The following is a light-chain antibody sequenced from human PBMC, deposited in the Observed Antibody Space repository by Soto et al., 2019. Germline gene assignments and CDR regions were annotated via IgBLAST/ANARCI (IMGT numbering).Light chain of an antibody. CDR1: QSISSW. CDR3: QQYNSYLYT. Sequence: DIQMTQSPSTLSASVGDRATITCRASQSISSWLAWYQQKPGKAPKLLIYDASSLKSGVPSRFSGSGSGTEFTLTISSLQPDDFATYYCQQYNSYLYTVGQGTKVDSK. J-gene: IGKJ2*01. CDR2: DAS. V-gene: IGKV1-5*01.